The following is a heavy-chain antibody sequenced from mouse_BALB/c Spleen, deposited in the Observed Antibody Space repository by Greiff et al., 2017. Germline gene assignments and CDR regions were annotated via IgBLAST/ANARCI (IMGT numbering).Heavy chain of an antibody. CDR1: GFNIKDTY. J-gene: IGHJ3*01. V-gene: IGHV14-3*02. Sequence: VQLKESGAELVKPGASVKLSCTASGFNIKDTYMHWVKQRPEQGLEWIGRIDPANGNTKYDPKFQGKATITADTSSNTAYLQLSSLTSEDTAVYYCASMITWFAYWGQGTLVTVSA. CDR2: IDPANGNT. D-gene: IGHD2-4*01. CDR3: ASMITWFAY.